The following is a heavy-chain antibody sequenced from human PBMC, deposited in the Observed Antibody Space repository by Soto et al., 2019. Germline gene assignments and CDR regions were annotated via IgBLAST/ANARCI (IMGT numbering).Heavy chain of an antibody. J-gene: IGHJ4*02. CDR1: GGSISSSSYY. Sequence: PSETLSLTCTVSGGSISSSSYYWGWIRQPPWKGLEWIASIYYSGSTIYNPPLKSRVTISVDTSKNRFSLELRSVTAADTAVFYCARVRGYSYGPFDYWGQGXLVTVHS. D-gene: IGHD5-18*01. CDR3: ARVRGYSYGPFDY. V-gene: IGHV4-39*01. CDR2: IYYSGST.